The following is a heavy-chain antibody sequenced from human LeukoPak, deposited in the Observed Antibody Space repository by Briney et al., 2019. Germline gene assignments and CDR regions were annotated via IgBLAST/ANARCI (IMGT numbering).Heavy chain of an antibody. CDR1: GGSFSGYC. CDR3: ARRPRGVIIKTWFDS. J-gene: IGHJ5*01. V-gene: IGHV4-34*01. D-gene: IGHD3-10*01. Sequence: PSETLSLTCAVYGGSFSGYCWSWIRQPPGKGLEWIGEINHSGSTNYNPSLKSRVTISVDTSKNQFSLNLSSVTAADTAVYYCARRPRGVIIKTWFDSWGQGTLVTVSS. CDR2: INHSGST.